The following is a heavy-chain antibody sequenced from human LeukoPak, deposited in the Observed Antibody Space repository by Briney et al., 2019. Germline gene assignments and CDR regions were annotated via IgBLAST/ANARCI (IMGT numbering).Heavy chain of an antibody. V-gene: IGHV3-23*01. D-gene: IGHD4-17*01. J-gene: IGHJ4*02. CDR3: AKGGYGDYPGR. CDR1: GFPFSRFG. CDR2: ISVSGDT. Sequence: PGGSLRLSCEASGFPFSRFGMSWVRQAPGKGPEWVSSISVSGDTHHADSVRGRFTTARDTLKNTLDLQMNSLRADDTARYYCAKGGYGDYPGRWGQGTLVIVSS.